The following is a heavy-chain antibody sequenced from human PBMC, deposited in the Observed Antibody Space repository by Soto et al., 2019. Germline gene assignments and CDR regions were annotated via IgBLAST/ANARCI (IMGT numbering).Heavy chain of an antibody. Sequence: ASVKVSCKASGGTFGCYAISWVRQAPRQGLEWMGGIIPIFGTANYAQKFQGRVTITADESTSTAYMELSSLRSEDTAVYNCARKIAAPGFDYWGHGTLVTVSS. CDR2: IIPIFGTA. CDR1: GGTFGCYA. D-gene: IGHD6-13*01. V-gene: IGHV1-69*13. CDR3: ARKIAAPGFDY. J-gene: IGHJ4*01.